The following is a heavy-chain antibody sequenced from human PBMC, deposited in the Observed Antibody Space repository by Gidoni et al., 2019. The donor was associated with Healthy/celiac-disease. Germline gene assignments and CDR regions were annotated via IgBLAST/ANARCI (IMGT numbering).Heavy chain of an antibody. V-gene: IGHV3-15*01. CDR2: IKSKTDGGTT. CDR1: GFTFSNAW. J-gene: IGHJ4*02. D-gene: IGHD5-12*01. CDR3: TTGDSGYDYDNILSQGDY. Sequence: EVQLVESGGGLVKPGGSLRLSCAASGFTFSNAWMSWVRQAPGKGLEWVGRIKSKTDGGTTDYAAPVKGRFTISRDDSKNTLYLQMNSLKTEDTAVYYCTTGDSGYDYDNILSQGDYWGQGTLVTVSS.